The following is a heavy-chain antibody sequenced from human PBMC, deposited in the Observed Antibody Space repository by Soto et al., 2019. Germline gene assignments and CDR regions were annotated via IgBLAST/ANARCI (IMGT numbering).Heavy chain of an antibody. CDR1: GGSISSSGDY. CDR3: VDVFTGSTFGY. V-gene: IGHV4-39*01. CDR2: VYRTGSV. J-gene: IGHJ4*02. Sequence: SETLSLTCTVSGGSISSSGDYWGWVRQPPGKGLEWIGSVYRTGSVYYNPSLYNPSLESRLSITVDTSKNQFSLKLRSVTAADTAVYYCVDVFTGSTFGYWGQGTLVTVSS. D-gene: IGHD3-9*01.